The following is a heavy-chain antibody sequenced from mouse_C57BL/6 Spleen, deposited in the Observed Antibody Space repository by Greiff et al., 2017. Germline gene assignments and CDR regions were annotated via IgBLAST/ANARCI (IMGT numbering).Heavy chain of an antibody. Sequence: EVQVVESGPELVKPGASVKISCKASGYSFTGYYMNWVKQSPEKSLEWIGEINPSTGGTTYNQKFKAKATLTVDKSSSTAYMQLKSLTSEDSAVYYCANGNYDAMDYWGQGTSVTVSS. J-gene: IGHJ4*01. CDR1: GYSFTGYY. V-gene: IGHV1-42*01. CDR2: INPSTGGT. CDR3: ANGNYDAMDY. D-gene: IGHD2-1*01.